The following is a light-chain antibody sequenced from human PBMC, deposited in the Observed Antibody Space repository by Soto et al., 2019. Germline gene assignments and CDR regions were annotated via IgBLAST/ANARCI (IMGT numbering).Light chain of an antibody. CDR2: DAS. J-gene: IGKJ3*01. CDR1: QSVGTN. CDR3: HQYNKWPLFT. Sequence: EVGLTQSPATLSVSPGDRATITCRASQSVGTNLAWYQQRPGQAPRLLIYDASTRATGIPARFSGSESGSEFTLTISSLQADDFAVYYCHQYNKWPLFTFGPGTRVDNK. V-gene: IGKV3-15*01.